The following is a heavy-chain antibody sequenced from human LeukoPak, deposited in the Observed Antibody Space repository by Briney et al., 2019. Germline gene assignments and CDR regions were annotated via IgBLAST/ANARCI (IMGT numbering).Heavy chain of an antibody. CDR1: GYSFTTYW. D-gene: IGHD6-13*01. Sequence: LGESLKISCKGSGYSFTTYWISWVRQMPGKGLEWMGKIDPSDSYTNYSPSFQGYVTISVDKSISTAYLQWNSLKASDTAMYYCARRGSSWDGVGYWGQGTLVTVSS. V-gene: IGHV5-10-1*01. CDR3: ARRGSSWDGVGY. CDR2: IDPSDSYT. J-gene: IGHJ4*02.